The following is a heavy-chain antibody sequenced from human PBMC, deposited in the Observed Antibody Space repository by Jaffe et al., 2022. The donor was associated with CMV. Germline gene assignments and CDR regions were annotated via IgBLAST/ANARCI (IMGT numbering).Heavy chain of an antibody. CDR2: ISSSGSTI. D-gene: IGHD5-18*01. V-gene: IGHV3-11*01. Sequence: QVQLVESGGGLVKPGGSLRLSCAASGFTFSDYYMSWIRQAPGKGLEWVSYISSSGSTIYYADSVKGRFTISRDNAKNSLYLQMNSLRAEDTAVYYCASGGATLDTAMVNYYYGMDVWGQGTTVTVSS. J-gene: IGHJ6*02. CDR3: ASGGATLDTAMVNYYYGMDV. CDR1: GFTFSDYY.